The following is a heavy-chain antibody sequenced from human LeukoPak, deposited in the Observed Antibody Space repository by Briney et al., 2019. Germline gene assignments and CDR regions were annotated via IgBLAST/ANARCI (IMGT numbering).Heavy chain of an antibody. CDR3: ARDSDILTGYYPFDY. CDR1: GGTFSSYA. CDR2: IIPIFGTA. Sequence: ASVKASCKASGGTFSSYAISWVRQAPGQGLEWMGGIIPIFGTANYAQKFQGRVTITADESTSTAYMELSSLGSEDTAVYYCARDSDILTGYYPFDYWGQGTLVTVSS. V-gene: IGHV1-69*13. J-gene: IGHJ4*02. D-gene: IGHD3-9*01.